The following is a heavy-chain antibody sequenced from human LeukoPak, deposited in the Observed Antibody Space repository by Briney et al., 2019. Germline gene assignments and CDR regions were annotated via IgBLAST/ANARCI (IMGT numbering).Heavy chain of an antibody. CDR1: GYTFTSYD. CDR3: ARVPRITGTGPPRRFDY. J-gene: IGHJ4*02. D-gene: IGHD1-20*01. V-gene: IGHV1-8*01. Sequence: ASVKVSCKASGYTFTSYDINWVRQATGQGLEWMGWMNPNSGNTGYAQKFQGRVTTTRNTSISTAYMELSSLRSEDTAVYYCARVPRITGTGPPRRFDYWGQGTLVTVSS. CDR2: MNPNSGNT.